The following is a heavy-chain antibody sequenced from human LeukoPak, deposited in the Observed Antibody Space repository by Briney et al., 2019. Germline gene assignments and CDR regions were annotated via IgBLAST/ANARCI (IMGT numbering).Heavy chain of an antibody. CDR2: INPIGGIT. CDR3: ARARTGDLEY. CDR1: GYTFTSYY. D-gene: IGHD7-27*01. J-gene: IGHJ4*02. V-gene: IGHV1-46*01. Sequence: ASVKVSCKASGYTFTSYYIHWVPQAPGQGLEWMRIINPIGGITNYAQKFQGRVTMTRDTSTSTVYMELSSLRSEDTAVYYCARARTGDLEYWGQGTLVTVSS.